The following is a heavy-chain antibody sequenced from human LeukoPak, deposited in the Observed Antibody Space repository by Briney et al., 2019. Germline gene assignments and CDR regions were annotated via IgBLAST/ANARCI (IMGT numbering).Heavy chain of an antibody. CDR2: ILYDGNKQ. D-gene: IGHD2-2*01. V-gene: IGHV3-30*01. Sequence: GGSLRLSCAASGFTFSTYTMHWVRQAPGKGLEWVAVILYDGNKQYYANSVRGRFTVSRDNSKNTLYLQMNSLRAEDTATYYCARVDCSTTSCSPFDYWGQGTLVTVSS. J-gene: IGHJ4*02. CDR3: ARVDCSTTSCSPFDY. CDR1: GFTFSTYT.